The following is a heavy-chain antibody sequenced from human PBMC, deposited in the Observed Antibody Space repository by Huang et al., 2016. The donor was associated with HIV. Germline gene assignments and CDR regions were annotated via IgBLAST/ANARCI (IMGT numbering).Heavy chain of an antibody. CDR3: ARHMDCSSSSCLAGGHERGPFDM. J-gene: IGHJ3*02. CDR1: GGSISSSSYY. Sequence: QLQLQESGPGLVKPSETLSLTCSVSGGSISSSSYYWGWIRQPPGKGLEWIGSIYYSGSTFYNPSLKSGVTISGDTSTNQFSLRLSSVTAADTSVYYCARHMDCSSSSCLAGGHERGPFDMWGQGTMVTVSS. CDR2: IYYSGST. V-gene: IGHV4-39*01. D-gene: IGHD2-2*01.